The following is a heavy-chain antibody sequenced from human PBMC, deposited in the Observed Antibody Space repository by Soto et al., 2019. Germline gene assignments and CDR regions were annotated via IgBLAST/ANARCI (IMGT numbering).Heavy chain of an antibody. J-gene: IGHJ5*02. V-gene: IGHV4-61*01. D-gene: IGHD2-21*01. CDR2: IYYIGST. CDR3: AREFDFNWFDP. Sequence: ETLSLTCTVSGGSVSSDSYYWSWIRQPPGKGLEWIGYIYYIGSTNYNPSLKSRVTISVDTSKNQFSLKLSSVTAADTAVYYCAREFDFNWFDPWGQGTLVTVSS. CDR1: GGSVSSDSYY.